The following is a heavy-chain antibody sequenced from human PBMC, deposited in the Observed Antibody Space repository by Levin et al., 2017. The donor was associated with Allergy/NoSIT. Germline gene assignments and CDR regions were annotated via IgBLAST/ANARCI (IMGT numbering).Heavy chain of an antibody. CDR1: GFNFDDYA. CDR3: ASDSAEEH. D-gene: IGHD2-21*02. CDR2: ISWNSGCI. J-gene: IGHJ4*02. V-gene: IGHV3-9*01. Sequence: SLKISCVASGFNFDDYAMHWVRQAPGKGLEWVSGISWNSGCIGYADSVKGRFTISRDNAKNSLYLYMNSLKDEYTALYFCASDSAEEHWGQGALVTVSS.